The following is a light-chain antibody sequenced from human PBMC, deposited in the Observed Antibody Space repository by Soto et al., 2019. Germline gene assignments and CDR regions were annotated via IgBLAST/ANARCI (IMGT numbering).Light chain of an antibody. CDR3: GSYTSGSTLYV. Sequence: QPDLTQVVSVSGSHGQSLPITYTGTSSDVGGYNFVSWYQRHPDKAPKLMIYDVTNRPSGISNRFSGSKSGNTASLTISGLQAEDEADYYCGSYTSGSTLYVFGTGTKVTVL. CDR2: DVT. J-gene: IGLJ1*01. V-gene: IGLV2-14*01. CDR1: SSDVGGYNF.